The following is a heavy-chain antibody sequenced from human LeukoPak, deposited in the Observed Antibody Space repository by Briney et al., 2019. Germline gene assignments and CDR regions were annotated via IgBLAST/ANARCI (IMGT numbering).Heavy chain of an antibody. V-gene: IGHV1-2*02. D-gene: IGHD3-9*01. Sequence: ASVKVSCRTSGYTFADYYIHWVRQAPGQGLEWMGWIYPKSGGTNSAQKFQGRVTMTRDTSISTAYMELSRLRFDDTAVYYCARVSTSGYRDWLDPWGQGTLVTVSS. CDR1: GYTFADYY. CDR2: IYPKSGGT. CDR3: ARVSTSGYRDWLDP. J-gene: IGHJ5*02.